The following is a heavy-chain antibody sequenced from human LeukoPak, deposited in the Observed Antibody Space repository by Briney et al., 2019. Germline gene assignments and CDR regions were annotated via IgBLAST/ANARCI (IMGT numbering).Heavy chain of an antibody. CDR2: VGGGNDIS. Sequence: GGSLRLSCVASGFTFKIHGMSWVRQAPGKGLEWVSSVGGGNDISYSDSVKGRFTGSRDDAKSTVCLQMNSLRVEDTAIYFCAKDATPMNGIWDHFDSWGQGTLVTVSS. D-gene: IGHD1-1*01. V-gene: IGHV3-23*01. J-gene: IGHJ4*02. CDR3: AKDATPMNGIWDHFDS. CDR1: GFTFKIHG.